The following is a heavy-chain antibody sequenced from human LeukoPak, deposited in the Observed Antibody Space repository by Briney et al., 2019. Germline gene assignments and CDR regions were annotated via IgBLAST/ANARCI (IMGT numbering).Heavy chain of an antibody. D-gene: IGHD3-10*01. CDR2: ISYDGSNK. V-gene: IGHV3-30*18. CDR1: GFTFSSYG. Sequence: GRSLRLSCAASGFTFSSYGMHWVRQAPGKGLEWVAVISYDGSNKYYADSVKGRFTISRDNSKNTLYLQMNSLRAEDTAVYYCAKDRTWFGELSHYFDYWGQGTLVTVSS. J-gene: IGHJ4*02. CDR3: AKDRTWFGELSHYFDY.